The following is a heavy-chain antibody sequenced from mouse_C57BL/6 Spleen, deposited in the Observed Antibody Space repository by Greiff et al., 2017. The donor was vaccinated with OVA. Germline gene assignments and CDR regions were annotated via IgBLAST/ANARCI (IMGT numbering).Heavy chain of an antibody. D-gene: IGHD2-10*01. CDR2: INPNNGGT. V-gene: IGHV1-26*01. J-gene: IGHJ2*01. Sequence: VQLQQSGPELVKPGASVKISCKASGYTFTDYYMNWVKQSHGKSLEWIGDINPNNGGTSYNQKFTGKATLTVDKSSSTAYMELRSLTSEDSAVYYCARSYYGNYEGFDYWGQGTTLTVSS. CDR1: GYTFTDYY. CDR3: ARSYYGNYEGFDY.